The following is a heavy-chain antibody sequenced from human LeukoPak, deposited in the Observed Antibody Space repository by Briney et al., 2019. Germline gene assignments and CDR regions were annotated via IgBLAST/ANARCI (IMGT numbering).Heavy chain of an antibody. V-gene: IGHV1-69*13. Sequence: GASVKVSCKASGGTFSSYAISWVRQAPGQGLEWMGGINPIFGTANYAQKFRGRVTITADESTSTAYMELSSLRSEDTAVYYCARGGGVASLPDYWGQGTLVTVSS. J-gene: IGHJ4*02. D-gene: IGHD3-3*01. CDR2: INPIFGTA. CDR1: GGTFSSYA. CDR3: ARGGGVASLPDY.